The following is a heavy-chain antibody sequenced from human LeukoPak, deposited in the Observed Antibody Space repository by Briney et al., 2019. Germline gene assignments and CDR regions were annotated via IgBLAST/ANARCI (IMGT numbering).Heavy chain of an antibody. CDR3: ARDGYYYDSSGYFDY. V-gene: IGHV3-30-3*01. CDR1: GFTFSSYA. D-gene: IGHD3-22*01. Sequence: GRSLRLSCAASGFTFSSYAMHWVRQAPGKGLEWVAVISYDGSNKYYADSVKGRFTISRDNSKNTLYLQMNSLRAEDTAVYYCARDGYYYDSSGYFDYWGQGTLVTVSS. J-gene: IGHJ4*02. CDR2: ISYDGSNK.